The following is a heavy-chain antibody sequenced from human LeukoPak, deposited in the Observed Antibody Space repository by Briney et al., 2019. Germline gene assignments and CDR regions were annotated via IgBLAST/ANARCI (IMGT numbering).Heavy chain of an antibody. Sequence: SETLSLTCTVSGGSISSSSYYWGWIRQPPGKGLEWIGSIYYSGSTYYNPSLKSRVTISVDTSKNQFSLKLSSVTAADTAVYYCARHRAGGSLTFGAFGIWGQGTMVTVSS. D-gene: IGHD2-15*01. J-gene: IGHJ3*02. CDR3: ARHRAGGSLTFGAFGI. CDR2: IYYSGST. CDR1: GGSISSSSYY. V-gene: IGHV4-39*01.